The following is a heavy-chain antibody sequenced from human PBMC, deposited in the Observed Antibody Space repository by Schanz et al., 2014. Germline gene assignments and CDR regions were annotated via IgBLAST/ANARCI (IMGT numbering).Heavy chain of an antibody. J-gene: IGHJ6*02. D-gene: IGHD5-18*01. CDR1: GFTFTDYY. V-gene: IGHV3-11*05. CDR3: AKGRTSMVYDMDV. Sequence: QVQLVESGGGLVKPGGSLRLSCAASGFTFTDYYISWIRQAPGMGLEWVSYISHNTFYTDYADSVKGRFTISRDNAKNSLFLQMSSLRAEDTALYYCAKGRTSMVYDMDVWGQGTTVTVSS. CDR2: ISHNTFYT.